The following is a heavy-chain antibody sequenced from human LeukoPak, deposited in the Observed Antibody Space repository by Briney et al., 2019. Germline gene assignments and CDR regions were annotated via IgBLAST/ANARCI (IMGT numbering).Heavy chain of an antibody. CDR2: VYTSGST. D-gene: IGHD3-3*01. CDR1: GGSISGYY. V-gene: IGHV4-4*07. CDR3: ASSIFGVVPPAY. J-gene: IGHJ4*02. Sequence: SETLSLTCTVSGGSISGYYWSWIRQPAGKGLEWIGRVYTSGSTTYNPSLKSRVTMSVDTSKNQFSLNLRSVTAADTAVYYCASSIFGVVPPAYWGQGTLVTVSS.